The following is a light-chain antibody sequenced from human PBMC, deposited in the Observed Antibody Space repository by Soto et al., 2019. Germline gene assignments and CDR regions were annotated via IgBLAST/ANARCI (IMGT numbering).Light chain of an antibody. CDR3: QQRHMWPIT. CDR2: DAY. V-gene: IGKV3-11*01. Sequence: EILMTQSPATLSVSPGERATLSCRASQSFRGLLAWYQQKHGQAPRILIYDAYNRDTGIPPRFSGSGSGTDCTLTISSLEPEDSQVYYCQQRHMWPITFGQGTRLEIK. J-gene: IGKJ5*01. CDR1: QSFRGL.